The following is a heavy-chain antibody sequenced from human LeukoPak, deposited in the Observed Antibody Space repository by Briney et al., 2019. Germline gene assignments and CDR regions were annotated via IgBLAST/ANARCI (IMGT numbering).Heavy chain of an antibody. Sequence: GGSLRLSCAASGFTFDDYAMHWVRQAPGKGLEWVSAISGSGGSTYYADSVKGRFTISRDNSKNTLYLQMNSLRAEDTAVYYCAKVESATIFIGAFDIWGQGTMVTVSS. CDR2: ISGSGGST. CDR1: GFTFDDYA. V-gene: IGHV3-23*01. CDR3: AKVESATIFIGAFDI. J-gene: IGHJ3*02. D-gene: IGHD3-3*01.